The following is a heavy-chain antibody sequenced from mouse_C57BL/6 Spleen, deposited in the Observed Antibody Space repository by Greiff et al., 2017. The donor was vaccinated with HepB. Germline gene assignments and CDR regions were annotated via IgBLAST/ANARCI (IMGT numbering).Heavy chain of an antibody. J-gene: IGHJ4*01. V-gene: IGHV1-15*01. CDR3: TRWALTTVVAPYYAMDY. D-gene: IGHD1-1*01. Sequence: QVQLQQSGAELVRPGASVTLSCKASGYTFTDYEMHWVKQTPVHGLEWIGAIDPETGGTAYNQKFKGKAILTADKSSSTAYMELRSLTSEDSAVYYCTRWALTTVVAPYYAMDYWGQGTSVTVSS. CDR2: IDPETGGT. CDR1: GYTFTDYE.